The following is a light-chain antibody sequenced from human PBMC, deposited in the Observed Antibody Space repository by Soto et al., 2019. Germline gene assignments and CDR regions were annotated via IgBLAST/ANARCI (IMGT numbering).Light chain of an antibody. CDR1: QRVSSSY. J-gene: IGKJ1*01. CDR2: GAS. Sequence: EIVLTQSPVTLSLSPGERVTLSCRASQRVSSSYLAWYHQKPGQAPRLLIYGASSRATGIPDRFSGSGSGTDFTLTISRLEPEDFAVYYCQQYGNSPWTFGRGTKVDIX. V-gene: IGKV3-20*01. CDR3: QQYGNSPWT.